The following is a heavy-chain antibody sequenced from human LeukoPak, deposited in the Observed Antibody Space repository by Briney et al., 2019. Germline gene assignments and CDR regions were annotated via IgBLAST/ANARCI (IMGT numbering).Heavy chain of an antibody. CDR1: GYTFTSYY. CDR3: AREGIVVVPAASAEYFQH. Sequence: ASVKVSCKASGYTFTSYYMHWVRQAPGQGLEWMGIINPSGGSTSYAQKFQGRVTMTRDMSTSTVYMELSSLRSEDTAVYYCAREGIVVVPAASAEYFQHWGQGTLVTVSS. J-gene: IGHJ1*01. D-gene: IGHD2-2*01. V-gene: IGHV1-46*01. CDR2: INPSGGST.